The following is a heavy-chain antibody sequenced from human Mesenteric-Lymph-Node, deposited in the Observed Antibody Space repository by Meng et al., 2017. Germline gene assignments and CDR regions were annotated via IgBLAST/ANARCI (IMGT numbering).Heavy chain of an antibody. CDR3: VGELYYHDAVGAFDI. J-gene: IGHJ3*02. CDR2: IWYDGSNQ. Sequence: GGSLRLSCAVSGFSFSNYGMHWVRQAPGKGLEWVAVIWYDGSNQYYADSVKGRFTISRDNSKNTLYLQMNSVRAEDTAVYYCVGELYYHDAVGAFDIWGQGTKVTVSS. V-gene: IGHV3-33*01. D-gene: IGHD3-22*01. CDR1: GFSFSNYG.